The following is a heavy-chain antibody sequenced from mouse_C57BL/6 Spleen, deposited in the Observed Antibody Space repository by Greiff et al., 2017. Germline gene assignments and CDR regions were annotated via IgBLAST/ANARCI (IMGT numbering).Heavy chain of an antibody. V-gene: IGHV1-69*01. CDR3: ARGAAQGGFLFDY. D-gene: IGHD3-2*02. J-gene: IGHJ2*01. CDR1: GYTFTSYW. CDR2: IDPSDSYT. Sequence: QVQLQQPGAELVMPGASVKLSCKASGYTFTSYWMHWVKQRPGQGLEWIGEIDPSDSYTNYNQKFKGKSTLTVDKSSSTAYMQLSSLTSEDSAVYYCARGAAQGGFLFDYWGQGTTLTVSS.